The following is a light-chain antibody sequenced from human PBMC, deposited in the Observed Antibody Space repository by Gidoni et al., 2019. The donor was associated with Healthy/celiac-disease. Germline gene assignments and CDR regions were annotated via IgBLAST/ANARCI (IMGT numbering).Light chain of an antibody. CDR1: QSISSY. J-gene: IGKJ2*01. V-gene: IGKV1-39*01. Sequence: DIQLTQPPSSLSASVGDRVTITCRASQSISSYINWYQQKPGTAPKLLIYAASSLQSGVPSRFSGSGSGTDFTRTISSLQPEDFATYYCQQSYSTPYTFGQGTKLEIK. CDR2: AAS. CDR3: QQSYSTPYT.